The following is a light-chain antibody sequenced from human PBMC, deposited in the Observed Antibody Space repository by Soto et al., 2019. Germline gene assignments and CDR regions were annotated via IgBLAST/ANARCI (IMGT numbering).Light chain of an antibody. J-gene: IGLJ1*01. Sequence: QSVLTQPASVSGSPGQSITISCTGTSSDVGGYNYVSWYQLHPGKAPILILYEVTNRPSGVSDRFSGSKSGNTASLTITGLHAEDEADYYCCSYTSSTAYVFGTGTKLTVL. CDR3: CSYTSSTAYV. CDR1: SSDVGGYNY. CDR2: EVT. V-gene: IGLV2-14*01.